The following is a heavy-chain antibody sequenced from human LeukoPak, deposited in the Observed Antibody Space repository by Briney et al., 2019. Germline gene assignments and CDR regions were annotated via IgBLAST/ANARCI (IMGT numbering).Heavy chain of an antibody. CDR3: ARFLVPDAFDI. CDR2: IYYSGST. Sequence: PSETLSLTCTVSGYSISSGYYWGWIRQPPGKGLEWIGYIYYSGSTNYNPSLKSRVTISVDTSKNQFSLKLSSVTAADTAVYYCARFLVPDAFDIWGQGTMVTVSS. D-gene: IGHD3-10*01. V-gene: IGHV4-38-2*02. J-gene: IGHJ3*02. CDR1: GYSISSGYY.